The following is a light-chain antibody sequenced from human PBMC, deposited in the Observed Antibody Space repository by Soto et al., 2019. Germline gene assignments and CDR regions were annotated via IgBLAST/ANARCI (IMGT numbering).Light chain of an antibody. CDR1: QSVSSSY. J-gene: IGKJ1*01. CDR3: QQYKNWPRT. V-gene: IGKV3D-15*01. CDR2: GAS. Sequence: EIVMTQSPATLSVSPGERATLACRASQSVSSSYLAWYQQKPGQAPRLLIYGASTRATGIPARFSGSGSGTEFTLTISSLQSEDFAVYYCQQYKNWPRTFGQGTKVDIK.